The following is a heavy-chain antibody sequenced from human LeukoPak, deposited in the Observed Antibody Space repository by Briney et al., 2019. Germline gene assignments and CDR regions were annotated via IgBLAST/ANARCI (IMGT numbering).Heavy chain of an antibody. CDR1: GYIFTNYD. CDR2: INPNSGGT. D-gene: IGHD2-21*01. CDR3: AKTIGPDVVLFDY. V-gene: IGHV1-2*02. J-gene: IGHJ4*02. Sequence: ASVKVSCKTSGYIFTNYDISWVRQAPGQGLEWMGWINPNSGGTNYAQKFQGRVTMTRDTSISTAYMELSRLRSDDTAVYYCAKTIGPDVVLFDYWGQGTLVTVSS.